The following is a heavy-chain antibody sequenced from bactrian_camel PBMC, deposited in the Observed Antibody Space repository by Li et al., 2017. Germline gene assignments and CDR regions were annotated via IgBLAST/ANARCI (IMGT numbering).Heavy chain of an antibody. D-gene: IGHD4*01. CDR1: EFTFSNYW. Sequence: HVQLVESGGGSVQAGGSLRLSCAASEFTFSNYWVYWVCQTPGKGLEWLSLINNGRGTSYYADSVKGRFTISRDNAKSTLYLQLNSLKPEDTAMYYCAASMDYPCRYFNANIAPEHFPYWGQGTQVTVS. J-gene: IGHJ4*01. CDR3: AASMDYPCRYFNANIAPEHFPY. V-gene: IGHV3S1*01. CDR2: INNGRGTS.